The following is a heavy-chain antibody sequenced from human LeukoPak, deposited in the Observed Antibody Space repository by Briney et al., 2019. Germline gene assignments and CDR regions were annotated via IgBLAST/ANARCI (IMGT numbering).Heavy chain of an antibody. CDR3: ARGGDSSSLNFPVPDNWFDP. CDR1: GYTFTSYD. D-gene: IGHD6-6*01. V-gene: IGHV1-8*01. Sequence: GASVKVSCKASGYTFTSYDINWVRQATGQGLEWMGWMNPNSGNTGYAQKFQGRVTMTRNTSISTAYMELSSLRSEDTAVYYCARGGDSSSLNFPVPDNWFDPWGQGTLVTVSS. J-gene: IGHJ5*02. CDR2: MNPNSGNT.